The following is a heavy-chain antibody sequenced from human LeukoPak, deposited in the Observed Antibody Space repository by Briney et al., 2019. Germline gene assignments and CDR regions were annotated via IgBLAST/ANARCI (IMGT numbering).Heavy chain of an antibody. Sequence: GASVKVSCKASGGTFSSYAISWVRQAPGQGLEWMGGIIPIFGTANYAQKFQGRVTITADESTSTAYMELSSLRSEDTAVYYCARDIRRLYDHYYYMDVWGKGTTVTVSS. J-gene: IGHJ6*03. CDR3: ARDIRRLYDHYYYMDV. CDR2: IIPIFGTA. V-gene: IGHV1-69*13. CDR1: GGTFSSYA. D-gene: IGHD3-3*01.